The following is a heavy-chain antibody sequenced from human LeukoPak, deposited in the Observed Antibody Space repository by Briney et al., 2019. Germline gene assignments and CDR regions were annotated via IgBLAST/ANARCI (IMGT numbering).Heavy chain of an antibody. CDR2: INHSGST. V-gene: IGHV4-34*01. Sequence: PSETLSLTCAVYGGSFSGYYWSWIRQPPGKGLEWIGEINHSGSTNYNPSLKSRVTISVDTSKNQFSLKLSSVTAADTAVYYCASVRYCGGDCSWGQGTLVTVSS. D-gene: IGHD2-21*02. J-gene: IGHJ5*02. CDR1: GGSFSGYY. CDR3: ASVRYCGGDCS.